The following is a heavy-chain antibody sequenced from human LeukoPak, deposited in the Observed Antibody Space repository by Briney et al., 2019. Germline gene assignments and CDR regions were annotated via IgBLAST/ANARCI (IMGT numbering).Heavy chain of an antibody. D-gene: IGHD2-2*01. CDR2: IIPIFGTA. V-gene: IGHV1-69*13. J-gene: IGHJ5*02. CDR3: ARDREEKYQLPKAVAVFLGFDP. CDR1: GGTFSSYA. Sequence: ASVKVSCKASGGTFSSYAISWMRQAPGQGLEWMGGIIPIFGTANYAQKFQGRVTITADESTSTAYMELSSLRSEDTAVYYCARDREEKYQLPKAVAVFLGFDPWGQGTLVTVSS.